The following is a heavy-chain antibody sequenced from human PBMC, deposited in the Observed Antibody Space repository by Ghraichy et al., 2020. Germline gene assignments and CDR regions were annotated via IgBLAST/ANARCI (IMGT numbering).Heavy chain of an antibody. Sequence: SETLSLTCAVYGGSFSGYYWSWIRQPPGKGLEWIGEINHSGSTNYNPSLKSRVTISVDTSKNQFSLKLSSVTAADTAVYYCARVARGYSYGREGDYWGQGTLVTVSS. D-gene: IGHD5-18*01. CDR2: INHSGST. V-gene: IGHV4-34*01. J-gene: IGHJ4*02. CDR3: ARVARGYSYGREGDY. CDR1: GGSFSGYY.